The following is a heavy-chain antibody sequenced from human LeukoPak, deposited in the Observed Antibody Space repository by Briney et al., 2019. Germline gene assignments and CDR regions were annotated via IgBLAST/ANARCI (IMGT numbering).Heavy chain of an antibody. J-gene: IGHJ4*02. Sequence: GGSLRLSCAASGFTFSSYWMSWVRQAPGKGLEWVANIKRDGSEKYYVDSVKGRFTISRDNAKNSLYLQMNSLRAEDTAVYYCARDRCGGDCYFDYWGQGTLVTVSS. CDR3: ARDRCGGDCYFDY. V-gene: IGHV3-7*01. CDR2: IKRDGSEK. D-gene: IGHD2-21*02. CDR1: GFTFSSYW.